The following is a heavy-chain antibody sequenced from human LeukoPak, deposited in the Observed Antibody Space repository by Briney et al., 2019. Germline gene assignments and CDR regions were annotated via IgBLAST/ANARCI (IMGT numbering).Heavy chain of an antibody. D-gene: IGHD3-22*01. Sequence: PGGSLRLSCAASGFTLRSYAMSGVREAPGRGREWGSAITGSSGGTYYTDSVKGRFTISRDNSKKTLSLQMNSLRADDTSIYYCAKVGVIGGGAFDIWGQGTMVTVSS. V-gene: IGHV3-23*01. CDR2: ITGSSGGT. J-gene: IGHJ3*02. CDR3: AKVGVIGGGAFDI. CDR1: GFTLRSYA.